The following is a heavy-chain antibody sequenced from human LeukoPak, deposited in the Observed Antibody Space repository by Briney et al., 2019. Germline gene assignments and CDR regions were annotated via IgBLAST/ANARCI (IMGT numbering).Heavy chain of an antibody. CDR1: GYAFTGSY. V-gene: IGHV1-2*02. CDR3: ARGRITMIG. CDR2: INPNSGGT. J-gene: IGHJ4*02. D-gene: IGHD3-22*01. Sequence: ASVTVSCKASGYAFTGSYMHWVRQAPGQGLEWMGWINPNSGGTNYAQKFQGRVTMTRDMSTSTVYMELSSLRSEDTAVYYCARGRITMIGWGQGTLVTVSS.